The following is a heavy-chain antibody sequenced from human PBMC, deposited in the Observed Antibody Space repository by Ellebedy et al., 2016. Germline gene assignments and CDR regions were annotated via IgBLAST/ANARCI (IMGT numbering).Heavy chain of an antibody. CDR2: ISGSGGST. D-gene: IGHD6-6*01. V-gene: IGHV3-23*01. Sequence: GESLKISXAASGFTFSSYAMSWVRQAPGKGLEWVSAISGSGGSTYYADSVKGRFTISRDNSKNTLYLQMNSLRDEDTAVYYCARSSSGGSLDYWGQGTLVTVSS. J-gene: IGHJ4*02. CDR1: GFTFSSYA. CDR3: ARSSSGGSLDY.